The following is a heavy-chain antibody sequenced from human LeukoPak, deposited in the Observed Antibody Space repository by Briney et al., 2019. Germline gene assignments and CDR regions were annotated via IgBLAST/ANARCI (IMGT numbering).Heavy chain of an antibody. CDR1: GFTFDDYA. CDR3: AKDRVYFDWTNDAFDI. Sequence: PGRSLRLPCAASGFTFDDYAMHWVRQAPGKGLEWVSGISWNSGSIGYADSVKGRFTISRDNAKNSLYLQMNSLRAGDTALYYCAKDRVYFDWTNDAFDIWGQGTMVTVSS. J-gene: IGHJ3*02. CDR2: ISWNSGSI. V-gene: IGHV3-9*01. D-gene: IGHD3-9*01.